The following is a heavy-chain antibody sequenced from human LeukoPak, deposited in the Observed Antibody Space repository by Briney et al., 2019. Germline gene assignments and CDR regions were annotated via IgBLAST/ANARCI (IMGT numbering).Heavy chain of an antibody. Sequence: GGSLRLSCVASGFTVSSTHMVWVRQAPGKGLEWVSVTYTGGNSYYAGSVQGRFIISRDISKNTLYLQMNNLRAEDSALYYCARGGRGSAAVVAPRSFDIWGQGTMVTVSS. CDR2: TYTGGNS. CDR3: ARGGRGSAAVVAPRSFDI. CDR1: GFTVSSTH. J-gene: IGHJ3*02. D-gene: IGHD3-22*01. V-gene: IGHV3-53*01.